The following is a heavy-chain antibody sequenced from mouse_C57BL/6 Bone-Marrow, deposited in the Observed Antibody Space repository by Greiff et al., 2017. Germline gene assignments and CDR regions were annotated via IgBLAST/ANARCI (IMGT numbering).Heavy chain of an antibody. D-gene: IGHD5-1*01. V-gene: IGHV1-19*01. CDR3: ARRGHLRPAY. CDR2: INPYNGGT. J-gene: IGHJ2*01. Sequence: VQLQQSGPVLVKPGASVKMSCKASGYTFTDYYMNWVKQSHGKSLEWIGVINPYNGGTSYNQKFKGKATLTVDKSSSTAYMELNSLTSEDAAVYYCARRGHLRPAYWGQGTTLTVSA. CDR1: GYTFTDYY.